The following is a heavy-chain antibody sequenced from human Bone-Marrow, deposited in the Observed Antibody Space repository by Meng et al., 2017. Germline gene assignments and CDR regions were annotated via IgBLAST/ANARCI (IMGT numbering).Heavy chain of an antibody. CDR1: GGSIRSYY. Sequence: QVQLQESGSGLVKPSETLSLTCTVSGGSIRSYYWSWIRQPPGKGLEWIGYIYYGGSTNYNPSLKSRVTISVDTSKNQFSLKLSSVTAADTAVYYCARRPEWLGYFDYWGQGTLVTVSS. CDR3: ARRPEWLGYFDY. J-gene: IGHJ4*02. CDR2: IYYGGST. D-gene: IGHD3-3*01. V-gene: IGHV4-59*01.